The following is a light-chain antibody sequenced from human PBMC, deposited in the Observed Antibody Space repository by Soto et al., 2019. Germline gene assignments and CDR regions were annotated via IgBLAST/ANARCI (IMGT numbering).Light chain of an antibody. J-gene: IGKJ3*01. CDR1: QSVSSRF. CDR3: HYYDDSPPFP. Sequence: EIVLTQSPGTLSLSPGERATFSCRASQSVSSRFLAWYQLKPGQAPRLLIYGASSRATGIPDRFSGSGSGTDFTLTISRLEPEDFAVYYCHYYDDSPPFPFGPGTKVDIK. V-gene: IGKV3-20*01. CDR2: GAS.